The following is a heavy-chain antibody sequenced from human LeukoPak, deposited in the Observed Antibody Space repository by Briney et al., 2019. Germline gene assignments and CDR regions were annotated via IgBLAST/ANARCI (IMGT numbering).Heavy chain of an antibody. CDR1: GFTVSTNY. V-gene: IGHV3-53*01. D-gene: IGHD3-10*01. CDR3: ARVGDHFHWYLDL. J-gene: IGHJ2*01. Sequence: GGSLRLSCAASGFTVSTNYMNWVRHAPGQGLEWVSILYSGSDTYCADSVKGRLPISRDSSKNILSLQLNNLRAEDTAVYYCARVGDHFHWYLDLWGRGTLVTVSS. CDR2: LYSGSDT.